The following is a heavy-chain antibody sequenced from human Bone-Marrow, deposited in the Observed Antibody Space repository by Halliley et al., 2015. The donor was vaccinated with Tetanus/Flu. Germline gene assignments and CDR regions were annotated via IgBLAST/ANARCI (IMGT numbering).Heavy chain of an antibody. CDR3: ARDRGHMAGYFHYGLDV. J-gene: IGHJ6*02. V-gene: IGHV1-69*01. CDR1: GGTFSSYA. CDR2: IIPMFGSI. D-gene: IGHD2-21*01. Sequence: QLVQSGAEVKKPGSSVKISCEASGGTFSSYAISWVRQAPGQGLEWMGGIIPMFGSINYAEKFQGRVTLTADGSTSTAYMELSSLGSEDTAMYYCARDRGHMAGYFHYGLDVWGQGTTVTVSS.